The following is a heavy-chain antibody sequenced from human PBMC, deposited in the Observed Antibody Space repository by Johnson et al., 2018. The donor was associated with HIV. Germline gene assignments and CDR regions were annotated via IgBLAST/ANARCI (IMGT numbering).Heavy chain of an antibody. D-gene: IGHD2-8*01. J-gene: IGHJ3*01. CDR1: GFSFSTYA. V-gene: IGHV3-64*01. Sequence: VQLVESGGDSVQPGGSLRLSCAASGFSFSTYAMHWVRQAPGKGLEYVSAISSNGGSTYYANSVKGRFTISRDTYKSSLFLQMNSLKTEDSAIYYCTRDFFGVGFSWGQGTVVTVSS. CDR3: TRDFFGVGFS. CDR2: ISSNGGST.